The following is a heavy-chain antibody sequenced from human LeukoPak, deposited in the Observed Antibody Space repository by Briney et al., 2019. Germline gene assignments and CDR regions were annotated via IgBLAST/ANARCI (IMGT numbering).Heavy chain of an antibody. J-gene: IGHJ4*02. CDR2: IKGDGSKK. CDR1: GFSLSRNW. V-gene: IGHV3-7*04. D-gene: IGHD1-1*01. CDR3: SRDSPEGNNWGSEPTFDC. Sequence: AESLTLTCTVSGFSLSRNWLSWVRHAPPEGREWVADIKGDGSKKYYKDSVKGRLTISRDNAENSLSLQMNGLRAEDTAVYYCSRDSPEGNNWGSEPTFDCWGQGTLVTVS.